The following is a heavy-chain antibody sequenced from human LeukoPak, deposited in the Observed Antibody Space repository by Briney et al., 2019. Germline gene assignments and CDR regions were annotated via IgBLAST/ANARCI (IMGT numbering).Heavy chain of an antibody. Sequence: ASVKVSRKASGYTFTSYGISWVRQAPGQGLEWMGWISVYNGNTNYAQKLQGRVTITTDTSTRTAYMELRSLRFDDTAVYYCARDSGYSGYVLFDYWGQGTLVTVSS. D-gene: IGHD5-12*01. V-gene: IGHV1-18*01. CDR2: ISVYNGNT. CDR1: GYTFTSYG. J-gene: IGHJ4*02. CDR3: ARDSGYSGYVLFDY.